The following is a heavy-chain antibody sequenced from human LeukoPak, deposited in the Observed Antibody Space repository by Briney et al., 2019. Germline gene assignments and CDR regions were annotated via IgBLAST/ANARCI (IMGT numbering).Heavy chain of an antibody. J-gene: IGHJ4*02. CDR1: GFIFDEYG. CDR3: ARASSWYPN. CDR2: ISWNGGAS. D-gene: IGHD6-13*01. Sequence: GGSLRLSCAASGFIFDEYGMSWVRQAPGKGLEWVSGISWNGGASGYAASVKGRFTISRDNAKNSLYLQMNSLRAEDTALYSCARASSWYPNWGQGTLVTVSS. V-gene: IGHV3-20*04.